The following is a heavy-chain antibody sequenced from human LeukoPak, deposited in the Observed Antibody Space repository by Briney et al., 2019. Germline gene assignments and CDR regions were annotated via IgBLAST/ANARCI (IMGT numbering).Heavy chain of an antibody. CDR1: GGSISSYY. Sequence: SETLSLTCTVSGGSISSYYWSWIRQPAGKGLEWIGRIYTSGSTNYNPSLKSRVTMSVDTSKNQFSLKLSSVTAADTAVYYCARDPLGYCSSTSCWGWFDPWGQGTLVTVSS. J-gene: IGHJ5*02. V-gene: IGHV4-4*07. CDR2: IYTSGST. D-gene: IGHD2-2*01. CDR3: ARDPLGYCSSTSCWGWFDP.